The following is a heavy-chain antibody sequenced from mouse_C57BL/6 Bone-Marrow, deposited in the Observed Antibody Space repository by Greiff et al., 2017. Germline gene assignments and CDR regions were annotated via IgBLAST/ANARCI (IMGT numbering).Heavy chain of an antibody. CDR3: TSYGNYDY. CDR2: IDPENGDT. J-gene: IGHJ2*01. V-gene: IGHV14-4*01. D-gene: IGHD2-1*01. Sequence: VQLQQSGAELVRPGASVKLSCTASGFNIKDAYMHWVKQRPEQGLEWIGWIDPENGDTEYASKFQGKATITADTSSNTAYLQLSSLTSEDTAVYYCTSYGNYDYWGQGTTLTVSS. CDR1: GFNIKDAY.